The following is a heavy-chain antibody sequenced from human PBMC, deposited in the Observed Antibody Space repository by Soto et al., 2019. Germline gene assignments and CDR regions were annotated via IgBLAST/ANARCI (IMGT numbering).Heavy chain of an antibody. CDR3: ARGEGVDYSNYGDYYYYGMDV. D-gene: IGHD4-4*01. Sequence: ASVKVSCKASGYTFTSYGSSWVRQAPGQGLEWMGWISAYNGNTNYAQKLQGRVTMTTDTSTSTAYMELRSLRSDDTAVYYCARGEGVDYSNYGDYYYYGMDVWGQGTTVTVSS. CDR2: ISAYNGNT. J-gene: IGHJ6*02. CDR1: GYTFTSYG. V-gene: IGHV1-18*04.